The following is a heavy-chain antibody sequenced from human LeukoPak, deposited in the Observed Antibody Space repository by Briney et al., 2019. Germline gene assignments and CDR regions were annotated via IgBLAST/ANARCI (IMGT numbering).Heavy chain of an antibody. D-gene: IGHD6-19*01. CDR2: ISGSGGST. CDR1: GFTFSSYA. V-gene: IGHV3-23*01. J-gene: IGHJ4*02. Sequence: GGSLRLSCAASGFTFSSYAMSWVRQAPGKGLEWVSAISGSGGSTYYADSVKGRFTISRDNSKNTLYLQMNSLRAGDTAVYYCAKDPYSGWSQGYYFDYWGQGTLVTVSS. CDR3: AKDPYSGWSQGYYFDY.